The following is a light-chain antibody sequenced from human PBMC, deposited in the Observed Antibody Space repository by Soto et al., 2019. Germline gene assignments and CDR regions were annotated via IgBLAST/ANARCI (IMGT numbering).Light chain of an antibody. V-gene: IGKV1-39*01. Sequence: LSASVGERVSITCRASQSISIYSHWSPQKPGKAPKLLIYAASSLQSGVPSRFSGSGSGTDFTLTICCLQPEDCATDCCQQCYITPVPFGQVARVDIK. CDR3: QQCYITPVP. CDR1: QSISIY. CDR2: AAS. J-gene: IGKJ1*01.